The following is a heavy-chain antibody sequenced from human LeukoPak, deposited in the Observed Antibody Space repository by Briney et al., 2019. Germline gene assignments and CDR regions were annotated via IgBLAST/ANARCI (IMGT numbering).Heavy chain of an antibody. CDR3: ARSADWDFDY. CDR1: GDSVSINNAA. CDR2: TYYRSKWYN. Sequence: SQTLSLTCGISGDSVSINNAAWNWIRQSPSRGLEWLGRTYYRSKWYNDYAVSMKGRITINPDTSKNQFSLQLNSLTPEDTAVYYCARSADWDFDYWGQGTLVTVSS. V-gene: IGHV6-1*01. D-gene: IGHD3/OR15-3a*01. J-gene: IGHJ4*02.